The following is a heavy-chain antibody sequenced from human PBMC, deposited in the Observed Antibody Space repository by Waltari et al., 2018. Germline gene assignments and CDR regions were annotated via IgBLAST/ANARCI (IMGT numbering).Heavy chain of an antibody. V-gene: IGHV5-51*01. CDR3: ARQPLHSYGIRHFDY. Sequence: EVQLVQSGAEVKKHGESLKNSCEGSGYSFNRYWIGWVLQMPGKGLEWMGVIFPGDSNTKYSPSFRCQVTISADNSITTAYLQWSSLKASDTAIYFCARQPLHSYGIRHFDYWGQGTPVTVS. J-gene: IGHJ4*02. CDR2: IFPGDSNT. D-gene: IGHD5-18*01. CDR1: GYSFNRYW.